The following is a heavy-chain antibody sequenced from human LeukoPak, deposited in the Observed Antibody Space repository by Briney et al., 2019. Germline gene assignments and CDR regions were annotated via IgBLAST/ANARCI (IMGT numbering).Heavy chain of an antibody. CDR2: IKQDGSEK. CDR1: GFRFSNYW. D-gene: IGHD6-13*01. V-gene: IGHV3-7*01. J-gene: IGHJ4*02. Sequence: GGSLRLSCAASGFRFSNYWMSWVRQAPGKGLEWVANIKQDGSEKDYVDSMKGRFTISRDNAKNSVYLQVDSLRVEDTAVYYCARIGYSSSSFDYWGQGTLDTVSS. CDR3: ARIGYSSSSFDY.